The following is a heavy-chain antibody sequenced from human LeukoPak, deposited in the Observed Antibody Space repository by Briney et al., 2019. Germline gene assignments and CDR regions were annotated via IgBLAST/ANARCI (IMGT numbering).Heavy chain of an antibody. CDR1: GGTFGSYA. V-gene: IGHV1-69*06. CDR3: ARSSIIAAAGPYYFDY. Sequence: VASVKVSCKASGGTFGSYAISWVRQAPGQGLEWMGGIIPIFGTANCAQKFQGRVTITADKSTTTAYMELSSLRSEDTAVYYCARSSIIAAAGPYYFDYWGQGTLVTVSS. CDR2: IIPIFGTA. J-gene: IGHJ4*02. D-gene: IGHD6-13*01.